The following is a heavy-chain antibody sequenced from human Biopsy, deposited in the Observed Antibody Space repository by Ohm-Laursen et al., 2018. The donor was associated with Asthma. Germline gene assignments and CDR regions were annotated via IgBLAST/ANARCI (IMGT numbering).Heavy chain of an antibody. J-gene: IGHJ4*02. CDR3: ARGDSSNWSHYYFDY. CDR1: GFAVSRDH. V-gene: IGHV3-53*01. Sequence: SLRLSCTASGFAVSRDHMFWVRQAPGKGLEWVSVIYSGGTSHTADSVRGRFTISGDYSKNTLYLQMHSLRAEGTAVYYCARGDSSNWSHYYFDYWGQGTLVTVSS. D-gene: IGHD3-22*01. CDR2: IYSGGTS.